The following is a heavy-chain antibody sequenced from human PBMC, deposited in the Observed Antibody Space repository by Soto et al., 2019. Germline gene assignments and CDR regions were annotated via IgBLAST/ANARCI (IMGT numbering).Heavy chain of an antibody. J-gene: IGHJ6*02. V-gene: IGHV4-59*01. CDR1: GGSITNYY. Sequence: QVQLQESGPGLVKSSETLSLTCTVSGGSITNYYWTWIRQPPGKGLEWSGYIYDTWSTTYNPSLNSRVTISVVTSKNQFSLTLSSVTAADTPVYYCARADCSGGGCSPTYYYYYGLDVWGQGITVTVSS. CDR2: IYDTWST. D-gene: IGHD2-15*01. CDR3: ARADCSGGGCSPTYYYYYGLDV.